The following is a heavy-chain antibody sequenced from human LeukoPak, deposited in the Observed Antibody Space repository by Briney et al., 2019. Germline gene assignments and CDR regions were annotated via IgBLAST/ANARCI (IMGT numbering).Heavy chain of an antibody. V-gene: IGHV3-66*04. J-gene: IGHJ4*02. CDR1: GFTVSSNY. D-gene: IGHD2-2*01. CDR3: ARLPAYCSSTSCYYDY. Sequence: GGSLRLSCAASGFTVSSNYMSWVRQAPGKGLEWVSVIYSGGSTYYADSVKGRFTISRDNAKNSLFLQMNSLRAEDTAVYYCARLPAYCSSTSCYYDYWGQGTLVTVSS. CDR2: IYSGGST.